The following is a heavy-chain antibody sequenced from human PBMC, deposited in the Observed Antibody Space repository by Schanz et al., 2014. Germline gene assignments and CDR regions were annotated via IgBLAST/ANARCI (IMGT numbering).Heavy chain of an antibody. D-gene: IGHD2-8*02. CDR3: ARDSLRGATGGYGMDV. CDR2: IYHSGNT. J-gene: IGHJ6*02. V-gene: IGHV4-4*02. Sequence: VKLVESGGGAVRPGGSLRLSCAASGFTLSSYWMHWVRQPPGKGLEWIGEIYHSGNTNYNASLKSRVTISVDKSKNQCSLKVRSVTAADTAVYYCARDSLRGATGGYGMDVWGQGTTVTVSS. CDR1: GFTLSSYW.